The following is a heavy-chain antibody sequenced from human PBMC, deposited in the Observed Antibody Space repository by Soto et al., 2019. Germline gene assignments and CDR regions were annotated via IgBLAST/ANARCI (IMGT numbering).Heavy chain of an antibody. Sequence: SETLSLTCTVSGGSISSYYWSWIRQPAGKGLEWIGRIYTRGSTNYNPSLKSRVTMSVDTSKNQFSLKLSSVTAADTAVYYCAREGGITMVRGVIPQLGFDPWGQGTLVTVSS. CDR2: IYTRGST. J-gene: IGHJ5*02. CDR3: AREGGITMVRGVIPQLGFDP. V-gene: IGHV4-4*07. D-gene: IGHD3-10*01. CDR1: GGSISSYY.